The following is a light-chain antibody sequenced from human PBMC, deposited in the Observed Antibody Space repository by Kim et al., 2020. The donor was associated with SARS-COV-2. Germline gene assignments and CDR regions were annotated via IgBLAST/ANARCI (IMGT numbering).Light chain of an antibody. J-gene: IGLJ3*02. Sequence: QPVLTQPSSLSASPGASASLTCTLRSGVNVGAYRIYRYQQKPGSPPQYLLRYRSDSDKQQGSGVPSRFSGSRDDSANAGILLISGLQSEDEADYYCVIWHSSAWVFGGGTQLTVL. CDR1: SGVNVGAYR. V-gene: IGLV5-45*03. CDR3: VIWHSSAWV. CDR2: YRSDSDK.